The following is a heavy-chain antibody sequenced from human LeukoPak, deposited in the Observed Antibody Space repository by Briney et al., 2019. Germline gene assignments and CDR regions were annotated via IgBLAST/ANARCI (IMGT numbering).Heavy chain of an antibody. V-gene: IGHV1-69*04. CDR2: IIPILGIA. CDR1: GGTFSSYA. D-gene: IGHD3-16*01. Sequence: VASVKVSCKASGGTFSSYAISWVRQAPGQGLEWMGRIIPILGIANYAQKFQGRVTITADKSTSTVYMELSSLRSEDTAVYYCARSDQGGWFDPWGQGTLVTVSS. CDR3: ARSDQGGWFDP. J-gene: IGHJ5*02.